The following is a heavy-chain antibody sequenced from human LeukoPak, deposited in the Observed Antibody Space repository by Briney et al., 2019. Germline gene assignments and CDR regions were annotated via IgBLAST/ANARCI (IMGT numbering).Heavy chain of an antibody. CDR3: ARVYSGSYSPFDCAFDI. J-gene: IGHJ3*02. CDR1: GFTFSSYW. CDR2: INSDGSST. D-gene: IGHD1-26*01. V-gene: IGHV3-74*01. Sequence: GGSLRLSCAASGFTFSSYWMHWVRQAPGKGLVWVSRINSDGSSTSYADSVKGRFTISRDNAKNTLYLQMNSLRAEDTAVYYCARVYSGSYSPFDCAFDIWGQGTMDTVSS.